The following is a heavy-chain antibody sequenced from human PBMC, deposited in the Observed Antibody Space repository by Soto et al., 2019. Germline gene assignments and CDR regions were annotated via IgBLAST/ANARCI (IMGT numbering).Heavy chain of an antibody. CDR2: IYYSGRT. CDR3: ARQRTTVVTQAYFDH. D-gene: IGHD2-21*02. V-gene: IGHV4-39*01. CDR1: GESISSSSYY. Sequence: SETLSLTCIVSGESISSSSYYWGWIRQPPGKGLEWIGSIYYSGRTYYNPSFKSRVTISIDTSKNQFSLKLSSVTATDTTVYYCARQRTTVVTQAYFDHWGQGALVTVSS. J-gene: IGHJ4*02.